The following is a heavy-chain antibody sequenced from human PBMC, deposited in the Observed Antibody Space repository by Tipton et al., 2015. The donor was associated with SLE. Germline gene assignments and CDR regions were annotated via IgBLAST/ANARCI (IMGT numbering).Heavy chain of an antibody. V-gene: IGHV4-61*08. Sequence: TLSLTCTVSGGSISTGGYYWSWIRQHPGKGLEWIGYISYTETTKYNPSLESRVIISVDTSKNQFSLRLSSVTAADTAMYYCARHVGVAYYYAMDVWGQGTTVVISS. J-gene: IGHJ6*02. D-gene: IGHD2-15*01. CDR1: GGSISTGGYY. CDR3: ARHVGVAYYYAMDV. CDR2: ISYTETT.